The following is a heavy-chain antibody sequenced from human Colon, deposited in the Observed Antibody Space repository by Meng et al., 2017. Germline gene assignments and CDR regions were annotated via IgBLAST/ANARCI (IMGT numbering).Heavy chain of an antibody. Sequence: QIPLKESGPALVKPTQTLTLTCTFSGVSLTTSGVGVAWIRQPPGKALEWLALIYWDDEKRYSPSLKTRLTITRDTSKNQVVLTLTNMDPVDTATYYCAKASLTTVAYYFDYWGQGTLVTVSS. CDR2: IYWDDEK. D-gene: IGHD1/OR15-1a*01. CDR1: GVSLTTSGVG. J-gene: IGHJ4*02. CDR3: AKASLTTVAYYFDY. V-gene: IGHV2-5*02.